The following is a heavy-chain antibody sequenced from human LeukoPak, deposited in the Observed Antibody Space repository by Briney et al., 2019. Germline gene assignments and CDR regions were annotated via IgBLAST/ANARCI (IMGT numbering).Heavy chain of an antibody. V-gene: IGHV3-23*01. CDR1: GFTFSSYA. CDR3: AKRSTGPGRTNWFDP. J-gene: IGHJ5*02. Sequence: PGGSLRLSCAASGFTFSSYAMSWVRQAPGKGLEWVSAISGSGGSTYYADSVKGRFTISRDNSKNTLYLQMNSLRAEDTAVYYCAKRSTGPGRTNWFDPWGQGTLVTVSS. D-gene: IGHD1-1*01. CDR2: ISGSGGST.